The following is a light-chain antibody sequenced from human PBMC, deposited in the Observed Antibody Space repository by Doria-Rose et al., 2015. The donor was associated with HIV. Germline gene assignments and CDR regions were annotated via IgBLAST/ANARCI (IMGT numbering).Light chain of an antibody. V-gene: IGKV3-20*01. Sequence: TQSPGTLSLSPGETATLSCRASQSYSSSYLAWYQQKPGQAYSHLIDDGSTRATGIPDRFSASGSGTDFTFTINRLEPEDFALYYCHQYGTSWTFGQGTKVEI. CDR1: QSYSSSY. CDR3: HQYGTSWT. J-gene: IGKJ1*01. CDR2: DGS.